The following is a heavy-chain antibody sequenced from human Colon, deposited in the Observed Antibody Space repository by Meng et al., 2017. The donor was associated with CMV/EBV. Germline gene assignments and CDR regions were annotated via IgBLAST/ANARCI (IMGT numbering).Heavy chain of an antibody. J-gene: IGHJ6*02. CDR2: IKQDGSEK. Sequence: GESLKISCAASGFTFSSYWMSWVRQAPGKGLEWVANIKQDGSEKYYVDSVKGRFTISRDNAKNLLYLQINSLRAEDMAVYYCARGESYPWARHEYYGMDVWGQGTTVTVSS. D-gene: IGHD3-10*01. CDR3: ARGESYPWARHEYYGMDV. CDR1: GFTFSSYW. V-gene: IGHV3-7*04.